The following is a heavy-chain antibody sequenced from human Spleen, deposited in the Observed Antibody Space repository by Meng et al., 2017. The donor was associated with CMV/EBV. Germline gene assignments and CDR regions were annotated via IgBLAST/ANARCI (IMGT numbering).Heavy chain of an antibody. CDR3: ARDGVESSIFGVVIIHFDY. J-gene: IGHJ4*02. Sequence: ASVKVSCKASGYTFTNYDIHWVRQATGQGLEWMGWVNPNGGNTGYAQKFQNRVTISRDASISTAYMELNSLRAEDTAVYYCARDGVESSIFGVVIIHFDYWGQGTLVTVSS. D-gene: IGHD3-3*01. CDR1: GYTFTNYD. V-gene: IGHV1-8*03. CDR2: VNPNGGNT.